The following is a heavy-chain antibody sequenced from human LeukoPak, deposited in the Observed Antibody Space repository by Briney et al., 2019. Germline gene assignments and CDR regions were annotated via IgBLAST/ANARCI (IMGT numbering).Heavy chain of an antibody. J-gene: IGHJ6*03. V-gene: IGHV1-46*01. Sequence: APVKVSCKASGYTFTSYYMHWARQAPGQGLEWMGIINPSGGSTSYAQKFQGRVTMTRDMSTSTVYMELNSLRAEDTAVYYCARDGPLVGIYSGYYYYMDVWGKGTTVTVSS. CDR3: ARDGPLVGIYSGYYYYMDV. CDR2: INPSGGST. D-gene: IGHD1-14*01. CDR1: GYTFTSYY.